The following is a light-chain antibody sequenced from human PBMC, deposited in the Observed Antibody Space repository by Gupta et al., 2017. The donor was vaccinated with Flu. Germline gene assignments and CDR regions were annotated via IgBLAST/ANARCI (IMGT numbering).Light chain of an antibody. CDR3: VTWDDSRDGWV. CDR2: RSD. CDR1: RSNTGSNY. V-gene: IGLV1-47*01. Sequence: QSVLTQPPSVSGTPGQGVTISCSGTRSNTGSNYGHWYQQLPGTAPRLLIYRSDQRPSGVPDRFSGSKSGTSASLAISGLRAEDEADYYCVTWDDSRDGWVFGGGTKLTVL. J-gene: IGLJ3*02.